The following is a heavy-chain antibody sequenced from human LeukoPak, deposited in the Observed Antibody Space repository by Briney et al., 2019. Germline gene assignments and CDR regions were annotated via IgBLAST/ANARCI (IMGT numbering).Heavy chain of an antibody. CDR3: ATMQWLEGVDWFDP. Sequence: GGSLRLSFAASGFIFSNYGMHWVRQAPGKGLEWVAFIRYDESNKFYADSVKGRFTISRDNSKNILFLQMNSLRAEDTAVYYCATMQWLEGVDWFDPWGQGTLVTVSS. CDR2: IRYDESNK. D-gene: IGHD6-19*01. CDR1: GFIFSNYG. J-gene: IGHJ5*02. V-gene: IGHV3-30*02.